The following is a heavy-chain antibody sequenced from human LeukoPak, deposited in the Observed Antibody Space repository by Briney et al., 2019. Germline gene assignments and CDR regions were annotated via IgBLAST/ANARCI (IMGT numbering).Heavy chain of an antibody. Sequence: PGGSLRLSCAASGFTFSSYAMSRVRQAPGKGLEWVSAISGSGGSTYYADSVKGRFTISRDNSKNTLYLQMNSLRAEDTAVYYCAKRATYCGGDCYRLGFDYWGQGTLVTVSS. V-gene: IGHV3-23*01. J-gene: IGHJ4*02. CDR2: ISGSGGST. D-gene: IGHD2-21*02. CDR3: AKRATYCGGDCYRLGFDY. CDR1: GFTFSSYA.